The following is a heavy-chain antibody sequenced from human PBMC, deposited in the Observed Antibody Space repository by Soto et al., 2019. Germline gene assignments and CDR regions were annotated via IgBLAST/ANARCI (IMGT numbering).Heavy chain of an antibody. CDR2: IYYSGST. CDR1: GGSISSGGYY. Sequence: PSETLSLTCTVSGGSISSGGYYWSWIRQHPGKGLEWIGYIYYSGSTYYNPSLKSRVTISVDTSKNQFSLKLSSVTTADTAVYYCARLLTAMVNAFDIWGQGTMVPVSS. V-gene: IGHV4-31*03. D-gene: IGHD2-21*02. J-gene: IGHJ3*02. CDR3: ARLLTAMVNAFDI.